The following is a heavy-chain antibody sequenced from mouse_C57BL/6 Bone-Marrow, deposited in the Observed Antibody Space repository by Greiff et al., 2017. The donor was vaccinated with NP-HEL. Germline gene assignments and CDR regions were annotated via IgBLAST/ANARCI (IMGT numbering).Heavy chain of an antibody. CDR2: IWGVGSK. CDR3: AGGYGKYGVAY. D-gene: IGHD2-1*01. Sequence: VMLVESGPGLVAPSQSLSITCTVSGFSLTSYGVDWVRQSPGKGLEWLGVIWGVGSKNYNSALKSRLSISKDNSKGQVFLKMNSRQTDDTATYYCAGGYGKYGVAYWGEGTVVTVAA. J-gene: IGHJ3*01. V-gene: IGHV2-6*01. CDR1: GFSLTSYG.